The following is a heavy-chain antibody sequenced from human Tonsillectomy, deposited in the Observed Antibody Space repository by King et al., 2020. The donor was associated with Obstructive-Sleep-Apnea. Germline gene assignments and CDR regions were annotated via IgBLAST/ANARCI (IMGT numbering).Heavy chain of an antibody. CDR1: GYTFINYD. CDR3: ARVRYCSAGSCYSEADY. V-gene: IGHV1-46*03. D-gene: IGHD2-15*01. CDR2: INPSRGAT. J-gene: IGHJ4*02. Sequence: QLVQSGAEVRKPGASVKLSCKASGYTFINYDMHWVRQAPGQGLEWMGTINPSRGATSYAQKFQGRVTVTRDTTTSTVYMGLSSLGSEDTALYYCARVRYCSAGSCYSEADYWGQGTLLTVSS.